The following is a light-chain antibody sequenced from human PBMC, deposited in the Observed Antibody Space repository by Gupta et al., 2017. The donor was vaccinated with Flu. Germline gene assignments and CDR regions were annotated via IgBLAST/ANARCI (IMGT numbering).Light chain of an antibody. V-gene: IGKV4-1*01. J-gene: IGKJ3*01. Sequence: DVVMTLALDSLAVSLGERATINCKSSQSVLYSSNNKNYLACYQQKTGQPPKLLIYWATTRECGVPDIFSGSGSGTDFTLTISGRQAEDVAVYYWQQKHSPFTFGQRTKVDIK. CDR2: WAT. CDR1: QSVLYSSNNKNY. CDR3: QQKHSPFT.